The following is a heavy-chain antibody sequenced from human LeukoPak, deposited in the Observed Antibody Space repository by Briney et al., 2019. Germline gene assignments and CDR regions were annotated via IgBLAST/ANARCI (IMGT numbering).Heavy chain of an antibody. V-gene: IGHV1-2*02. CDR2: INPNSGGT. CDR3: ARADRLDGGPYLIGP. J-gene: IGHJ5*02. Sequence: ASVKVSCKTSGYSFTDYYIHWVRQAPGQGLEWMGWINPNSGGTSSAQRFQGRVTMTRDTSITTVYMEVSWLTSDDTAIYYCARADRLDGGPYLIGPWGQGTLVTVSS. CDR1: GYSFTDYY. D-gene: IGHD2-21*01.